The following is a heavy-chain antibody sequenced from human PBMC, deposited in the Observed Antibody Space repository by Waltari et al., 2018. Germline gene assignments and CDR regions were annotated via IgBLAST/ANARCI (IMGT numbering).Heavy chain of an antibody. CDR1: GDTFSRYA. Sequence: QVQLVQSGAEVKKPGSSVKVSCKASGDTFSRYAISWVRQAPGQGLEWMGTSVPSFGTANYARKFQGRVTLTADKSTSTAYMELSSLRSEDTAVYYCAFGAGAAFDIWGQGTMVTVSS. CDR3: AFGAGAAFDI. J-gene: IGHJ3*02. V-gene: IGHV1-69*08. CDR2: SVPSFGTA. D-gene: IGHD3-10*01.